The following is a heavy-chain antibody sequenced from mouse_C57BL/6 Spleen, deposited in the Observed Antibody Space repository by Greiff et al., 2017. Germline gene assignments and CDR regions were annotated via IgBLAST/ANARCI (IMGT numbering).Heavy chain of an antibody. V-gene: IGHV1-22*01. CDR2: INPNNGGT. CDR3: ARTFITTVVAPDFDV. CDR1: GYTFTDYN. D-gene: IGHD1-1*01. Sequence: VQLKESGPELVKPGASVKMSCKASGYTFTDYNMHWVKQSHGKSLEWIGYINPNNGGTSYNQKFKGKATLTVNKSSSTAYMELRSLTSEDSAVYYCARTFITTVVAPDFDVWGTGTTVTVS. J-gene: IGHJ1*03.